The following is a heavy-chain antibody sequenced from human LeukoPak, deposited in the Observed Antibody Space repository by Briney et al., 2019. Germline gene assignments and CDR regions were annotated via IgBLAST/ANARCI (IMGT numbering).Heavy chain of an antibody. CDR1: GGSISSYY. D-gene: IGHD5-12*01. V-gene: IGHV4-59*01. Sequence: PSETLSLTCTVSGGSISSYYWSWIRQPPGKGLEWIGYIYYSGSTNYNPSLKSRVTISVDTSKNQFSLKLSSVTAADTAVYYCARELVATMVDYWGQGTLVTVSS. CDR3: ARELVATMVDY. CDR2: IYYSGST. J-gene: IGHJ4*02.